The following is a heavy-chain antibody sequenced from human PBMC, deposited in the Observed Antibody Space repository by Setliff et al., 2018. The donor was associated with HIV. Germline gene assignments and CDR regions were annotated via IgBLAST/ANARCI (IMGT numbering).Heavy chain of an antibody. V-gene: IGHV3-21*01. CDR1: GFTFSNYN. CDR3: ARGRDSGYYYGMDV. CDR2: ISRISTYI. Sequence: GGSLRLSCAASGFTFSNYNMNWVRQAPGKGLEWVSSISRISTYIYYADSVKGRFTISRDNAKNSLYLHMNSLRAEDTAVYYCARGRDSGYYYGMDVWGQGTTVTVSS. D-gene: IGHD2-21*01. J-gene: IGHJ6*02.